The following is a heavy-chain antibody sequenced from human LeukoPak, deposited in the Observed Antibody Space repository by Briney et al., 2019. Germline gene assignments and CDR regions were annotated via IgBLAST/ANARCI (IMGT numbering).Heavy chain of an antibody. Sequence: GGSLRLSCAASGFTFSSYGMHWVRQAPGKGLEWVASIRYDGSNKYYADAVKGRFTISRDNSKNTLYLQMNSLRAEDTAVYYCAKDNSRYGSGSYRFDYWGQGTLVTVSS. CDR2: IRYDGSNK. D-gene: IGHD3-10*01. J-gene: IGHJ4*02. CDR3: AKDNSRYGSGSYRFDY. V-gene: IGHV3-30*02. CDR1: GFTFSSYG.